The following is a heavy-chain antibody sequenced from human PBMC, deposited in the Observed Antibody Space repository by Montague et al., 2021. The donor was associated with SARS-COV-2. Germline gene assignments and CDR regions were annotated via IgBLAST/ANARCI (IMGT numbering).Heavy chain of an antibody. CDR1: GDSISDYY. CDR3: ARTSRGSRYFYGVDV. D-gene: IGHD3-10*01. Sequence: SETLSLTCTVSGDSISDYYWSWIRQPPGMGLEWIGYIFRSGATNYNPPLKSRVIISLDTSKSQFSLRLSSVTAADTAIYYCARTSRGSRYFYGVDVWGQWTTVTVSS. CDR2: IFRSGAT. V-gene: IGHV4-59*01. J-gene: IGHJ6*02.